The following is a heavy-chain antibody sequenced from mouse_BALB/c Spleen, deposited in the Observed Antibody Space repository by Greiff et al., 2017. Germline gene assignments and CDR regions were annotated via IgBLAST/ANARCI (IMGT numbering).Heavy chain of an antibody. CDR1: GYTFSSYW. J-gene: IGHJ3*01. CDR2: ILPGSGST. Sequence: VQLQQSGAELMKPGASVKISCKATGYTFSSYWIAWVKQRPGHGLEWIGEILPGSGSTNYNEKFKGKATFTADTSSNTAYIQLSSLTSEDSAVYYCARRDRSPSWFAYWGQGTLVTVSA. CDR3: ARRDRSPSWFAY. V-gene: IGHV1-9*01. D-gene: IGHD2-14*01.